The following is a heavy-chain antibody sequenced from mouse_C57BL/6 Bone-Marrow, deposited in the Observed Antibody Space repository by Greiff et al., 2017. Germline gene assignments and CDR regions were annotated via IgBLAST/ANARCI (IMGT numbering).Heavy chain of an antibody. CDR3: TTIITTGY. J-gene: IGHJ2*01. Sequence: EVHLVESGAELVRPEASVKLSCTASGFNIKDDYMHWVKQRPEQGLEWIGWIDPENGDTEYASKFQGKATITADTSSNTAYMQLSSLTSEDTAVYYCTTIITTGYWGQGTTLTVSS. CDR1: GFNIKDDY. CDR2: IDPENGDT. V-gene: IGHV14-4*01. D-gene: IGHD1-2*01.